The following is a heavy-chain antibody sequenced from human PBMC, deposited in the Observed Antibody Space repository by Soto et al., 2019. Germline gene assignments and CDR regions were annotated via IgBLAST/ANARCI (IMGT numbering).Heavy chain of an antibody. CDR2: ISYDGSNK. Sequence: PGGSLRLSCAASGFTFSSYGMHWVRQVPGKGLEWVAVISYDGSNKYYADSVKGRFTISRDNSKNTLYLQMNSLRAEDTAVYYCAKPGVVVAATPGKPESYFDYCGQGTLVTVS. D-gene: IGHD2-15*01. J-gene: IGHJ4*02. CDR3: AKPGVVVAATPGKPESYFDY. V-gene: IGHV3-30*18. CDR1: GFTFSSYG.